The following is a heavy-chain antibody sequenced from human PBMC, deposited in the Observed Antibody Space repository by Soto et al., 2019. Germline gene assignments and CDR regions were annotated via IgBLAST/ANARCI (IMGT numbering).Heavy chain of an antibody. CDR2: INSDGTTT. Sequence: GGSLRLSCAASGFTFSSYWMHWVRQAPGKGLVWVSRINSDGTTTTYADPVKGRFTISRDNAKNTVYLQMNSLRAEDTAVYYCATVGTGSYNWFDPWGRGTLVTASS. CDR1: GFTFSSYW. CDR3: ATVGTGSYNWFDP. J-gene: IGHJ5*02. D-gene: IGHD1-26*01. V-gene: IGHV3-74*01.